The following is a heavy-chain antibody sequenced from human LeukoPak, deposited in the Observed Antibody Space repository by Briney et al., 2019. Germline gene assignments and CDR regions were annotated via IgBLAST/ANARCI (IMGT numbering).Heavy chain of an antibody. Sequence: GGSLTLSCAASGFTFSSYAMSWVRQAPGKGLEWVSAISGSGSSTYYADSVKGRFTISRDNSKNTLYLQMNSLRAEDTAVYYCAKASAASHFDYWGQGTLVTVSS. V-gene: IGHV3-23*01. D-gene: IGHD2-2*01. CDR1: GFTFSSYA. CDR3: AKASAASHFDY. CDR2: ISGSGSST. J-gene: IGHJ4*02.